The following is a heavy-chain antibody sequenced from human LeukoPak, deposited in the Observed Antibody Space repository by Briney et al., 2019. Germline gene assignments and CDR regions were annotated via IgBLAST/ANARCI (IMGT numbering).Heavy chain of an antibody. Sequence: SETLSLTCSVSGGSISSHFWTWIRQPPGKGLEWLGYVYYSGNTNYNPSLRSRVTISIDTSKNQFPLNLKSVTAADTAIYYCAREGLAARRGAFDIWGQGTVVSVSS. CDR2: VYYSGNT. V-gene: IGHV4-59*11. CDR1: GGSISSHF. J-gene: IGHJ3*02. CDR3: AREGLAARRGAFDI. D-gene: IGHD6-6*01.